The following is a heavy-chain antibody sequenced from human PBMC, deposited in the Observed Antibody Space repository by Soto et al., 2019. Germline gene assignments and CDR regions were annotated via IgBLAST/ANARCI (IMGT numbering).Heavy chain of an antibody. V-gene: IGHV3-23*01. CDR2: ISGRGFST. Sequence: EVQLLESGGALVQPGGSLRLSCSASGFTFSSNAMTWVRQAPGKGLEWVSAISGRGFSTYYGESVKGRFTISRDNSKNTLYLQLSSLRVDDTAVYYCARDSSHDYWGQGTLVTLSS. CDR3: ARDSSHDY. CDR1: GFTFSSNA. D-gene: IGHD6-6*01. J-gene: IGHJ4*02.